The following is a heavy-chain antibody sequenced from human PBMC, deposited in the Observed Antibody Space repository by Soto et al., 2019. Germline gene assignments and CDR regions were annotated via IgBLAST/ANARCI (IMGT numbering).Heavy chain of an antibody. CDR1: GFTFSSYS. J-gene: IGHJ6*04. Sequence: GGSLRLSCAASGFTFSSYSMNWARQAPGKGLEWVSSISSSSSYIYYADSVKGRFTISRDNAKNSLYLQMNSLRAEDTAVYYCARAIEWALDVWGKGTTVTVSS. V-gene: IGHV3-21*01. CDR2: ISSSSSYI. CDR3: ARAIEWALDV. D-gene: IGHD5-12*01.